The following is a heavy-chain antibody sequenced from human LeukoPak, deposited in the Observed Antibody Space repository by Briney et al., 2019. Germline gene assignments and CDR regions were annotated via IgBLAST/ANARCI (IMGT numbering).Heavy chain of an antibody. J-gene: IGHJ6*03. CDR3: AKDFSDRIAVAGTYYYYYMDV. Sequence: GGSLRLSCVASGFTFSSNGMHWVRQAPGKGLEWVTFIQYDGSKKYYADSVKGRFTISRDNSKNTLYLQMNSLRAEDTAVYYCAKDFSDRIAVAGTYYYYYMDVWGKGTTVTISS. D-gene: IGHD6-19*01. CDR2: IQYDGSKK. V-gene: IGHV3-30*02. CDR1: GFTFSSNG.